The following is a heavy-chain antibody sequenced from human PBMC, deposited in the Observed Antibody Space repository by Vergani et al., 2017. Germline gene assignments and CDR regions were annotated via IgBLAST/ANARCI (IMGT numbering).Heavy chain of an antibody. D-gene: IGHD6-6*01. Sequence: QVQLVESGGGVVQPGRSLRLSCAASGFTFSSYAMHWVRQAPGKGLEWVAVISYDGSNKYYADSVKGRFTISRDNSKNTLYLQMNSLRAEDTAAYYCAKGGRGGKLVPDSDWGQGTLVTVSS. V-gene: IGHV3-30-3*01. CDR2: ISYDGSNK. CDR3: AKGGRGGKLVPDSD. CDR1: GFTFSSYA. J-gene: IGHJ4*02.